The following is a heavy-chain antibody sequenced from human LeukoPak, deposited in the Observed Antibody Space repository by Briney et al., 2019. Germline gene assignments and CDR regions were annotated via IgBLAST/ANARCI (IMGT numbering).Heavy chain of an antibody. V-gene: IGHV1-69*05. CDR3: ARSPYYYGSGSYHLGYMDV. J-gene: IGHJ6*03. D-gene: IGHD3-10*01. Sequence: GASVKVSCKASGGTFSSYAISWVRQAPGQGLEWMGGIIPIFGTANYAQKFQGRVTISTDESTSTAYMELSSLRSEDTAVYYCARSPYYYGSGSYHLGYMDVWGKGTTVTVSS. CDR1: GGTFSSYA. CDR2: IIPIFGTA.